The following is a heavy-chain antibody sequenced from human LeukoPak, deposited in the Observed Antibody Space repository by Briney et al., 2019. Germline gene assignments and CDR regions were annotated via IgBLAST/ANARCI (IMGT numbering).Heavy chain of an antibody. CDR3: ARDIYYDSSGYYGSVY. D-gene: IGHD3-22*01. J-gene: IGHJ4*02. CDR2: INTDGGTT. V-gene: IGHV3-48*04. Sequence: GGSLRLSCAASGFTFSKYSMTWVRQAPGKGLEWVSFINTDGGTTYYADSVKGRFTISRDNAKNSLYLQMNSLRAEDTAVYYCARDIYYDSSGYYGSVYWGQGTLVTVSS. CDR1: GFTFSKYS.